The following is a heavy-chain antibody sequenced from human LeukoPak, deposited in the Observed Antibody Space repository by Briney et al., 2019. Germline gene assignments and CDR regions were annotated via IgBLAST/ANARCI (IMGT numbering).Heavy chain of an antibody. D-gene: IGHD3-3*01. CDR2: IYYSGST. Sequence: SETLSLTCTVSGGSISSYYWSWIRQPPGKGLEWIGYIYYSGSTNYNPSLKSRVTISVDTSKNQFSLKLSSVTAADTAVYYCARDLISITIFGVVSRYFDYWGQGTLVTVSS. J-gene: IGHJ4*02. V-gene: IGHV4-59*01. CDR1: GGSISSYY. CDR3: ARDLISITIFGVVSRYFDY.